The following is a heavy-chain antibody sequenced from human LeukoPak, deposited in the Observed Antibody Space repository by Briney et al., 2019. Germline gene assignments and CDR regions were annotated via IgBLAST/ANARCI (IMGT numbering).Heavy chain of an antibody. V-gene: IGHV4-39*07. CDR2: IYYSGST. CDR3: AGEGEYSSSSVFSP. Sequence: SETLSLTCTVSGGSISSSSYYWGWIRQPPGKGLEWIGSIYYSGSTYYNPPLKSRVTISVDTSKNQFSLKLSSVTAADTAVYYCAGEGEYSSSSVFSPWGQGTLVTVSS. J-gene: IGHJ5*02. D-gene: IGHD6-6*01. CDR1: GGSISSSSYY.